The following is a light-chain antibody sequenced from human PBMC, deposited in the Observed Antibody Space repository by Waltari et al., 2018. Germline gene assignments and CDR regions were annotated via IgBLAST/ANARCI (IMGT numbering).Light chain of an antibody. V-gene: IGLV1-47*01. CDR1: SSNIGSNY. CDR2: RNN. Sequence: QSVLTQPPSVSGTPGQRVTISCSGSSSNIGSNYVHWYQHLPGTAPKLLIYRNNQRPSGVPDRFSGSKSGTSASLAISGLRSDDEADYYCAAWDDSLSGWVFGGGPKLTVL. J-gene: IGLJ3*02. CDR3: AAWDDSLSGWV.